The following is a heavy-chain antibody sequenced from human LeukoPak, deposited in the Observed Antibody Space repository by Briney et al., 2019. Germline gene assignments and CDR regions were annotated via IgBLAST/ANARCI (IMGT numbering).Heavy chain of an antibody. CDR3: TTDVGYFDF. CDR1: GFTFSNAW. D-gene: IGHD1-26*01. Sequence: GGSLRLSCAASGFTFSNAWMSWGRQAPGKGLEWVGRIKSKTDDETTDYAAPVKGRFTISRDDSENTLYLQMNSLKTEDTAVYYCTTDVGYFDFRGQGTLVTVSS. J-gene: IGHJ4*02. V-gene: IGHV3-15*01. CDR2: IKSKTDDETT.